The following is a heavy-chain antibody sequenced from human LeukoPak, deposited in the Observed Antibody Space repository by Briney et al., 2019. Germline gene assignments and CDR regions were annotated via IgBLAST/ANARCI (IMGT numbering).Heavy chain of an antibody. J-gene: IGHJ6*03. V-gene: IGHV1-2*06. D-gene: IGHD1-1*01. CDR3: TRVSSERLGVYYYMDV. CDR1: GYTFTAYY. CDR2: IIPNGGDS. Sequence: AASVKVSCKASGYTFTAYYIHWVRQAPGQGLEWMGRIIPNGGDSNYAQKFQGRVTMTSDTSISTVYMEINSLTSDDTAVYYCTRVSSERLGVYYYMDVWGKGTTVTVSS.